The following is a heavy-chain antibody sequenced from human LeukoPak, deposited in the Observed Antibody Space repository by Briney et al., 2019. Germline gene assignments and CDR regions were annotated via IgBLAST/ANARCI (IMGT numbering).Heavy chain of an antibody. Sequence: ASVKVSCKASGYTFTGYHMHWVRQAPGQGLEWMGWINPNNGDTYCAQNFQGRVTITRDTSISTAYMEVSRLRSDDTAIYYCARHVAASVWFDPWGQGTLVTVHS. V-gene: IGHV1-2*02. CDR3: ARHVAASVWFDP. CDR1: GYTFTGYH. CDR2: INPNNGDT. D-gene: IGHD2-21*01. J-gene: IGHJ5*02.